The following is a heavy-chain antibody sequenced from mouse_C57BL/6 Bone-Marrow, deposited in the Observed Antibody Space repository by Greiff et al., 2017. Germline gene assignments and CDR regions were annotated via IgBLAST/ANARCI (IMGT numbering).Heavy chain of an antibody. V-gene: IGHV1-50*01. CDR3: ARGYYYCSSFDY. CDR2: IDPSDSYT. CDR1: GYTFTSYW. Sequence: VQLQQPGAELVKPGASVKLSCKASGYTFTSYWMKWVKQRPGQGLEWIGEIDPSDSYTNYNQKFKGKATLTVDTSSSTAYMQLSSLTSEDSAVYYCARGYYYCSSFDYWGQGTTLTVSS. J-gene: IGHJ2*01. D-gene: IGHD1-1*01.